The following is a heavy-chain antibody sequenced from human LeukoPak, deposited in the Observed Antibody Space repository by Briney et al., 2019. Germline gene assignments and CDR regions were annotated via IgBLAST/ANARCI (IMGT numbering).Heavy chain of an antibody. CDR2: IIPIFGTA. Sequence: ASVKVSCKASGGTFSSYAISWVRQAPGQGLEWMGGIIPIFGTANYAQKFQGRVTITTDESTSTAYMELSSLRSEDTAVYYCASSKVPPSSTSCYQCYLWGQGTLVTVSS. J-gene: IGHJ5*02. CDR1: GGTFSSYA. D-gene: IGHD2-2*01. V-gene: IGHV1-69*05. CDR3: ASSKVPPSSTSCYQCYL.